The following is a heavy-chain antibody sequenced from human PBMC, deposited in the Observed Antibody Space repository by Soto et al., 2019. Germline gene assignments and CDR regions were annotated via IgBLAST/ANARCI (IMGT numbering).Heavy chain of an antibody. CDR2: IYYSGST. Sequence: SETLSLTCTVSGGSISSYYWSWIRQPPGKGLEWIGYIYYSGSTNYNPSLKSRVTIPVDTSKNQFSLKLSSVTAADTAVYYCARQRDYGDYGAAFDIWGQGTMVTVSS. CDR3: ARQRDYGDYGAAFDI. J-gene: IGHJ3*02. V-gene: IGHV4-59*08. D-gene: IGHD4-17*01. CDR1: GGSISSYY.